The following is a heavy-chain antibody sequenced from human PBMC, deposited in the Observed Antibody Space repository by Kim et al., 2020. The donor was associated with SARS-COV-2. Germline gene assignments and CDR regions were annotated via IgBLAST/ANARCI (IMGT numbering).Heavy chain of an antibody. Sequence: SETLSLTCTVSGGSISSSSYYWGWIRQPPGKGLEWIGSIYYSGSTYYNPSLKSRVTISVDTSKNQFSLKLSSVTAADTAVYYCARHRKQLNRVVYWGQGTLVTVSS. V-gene: IGHV4-39*01. CDR3: ARHRKQLNRVVY. J-gene: IGHJ4*02. CDR2: IYYSGST. D-gene: IGHD6-13*01. CDR1: GGSISSSSYY.